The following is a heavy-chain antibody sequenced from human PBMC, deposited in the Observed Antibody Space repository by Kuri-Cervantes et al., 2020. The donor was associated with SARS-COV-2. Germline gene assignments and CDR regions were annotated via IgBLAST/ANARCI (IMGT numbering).Heavy chain of an antibody. CDR2: IVVGSGNT. J-gene: IGHJ4*02. CDR3: ARGIVVVVAAMGYLDY. CDR1: GFTFTSSA. Sequence: SVKVSCKASGFTFTSSAMQWVRQARGQRLEWIGWIVVGSGNTNYAQKFQERVTITRDMSTSTAYMELSSLRSEDMAVYYCARGIVVVVAAMGYLDYWGQGTLVTVSS. D-gene: IGHD2-15*01. V-gene: IGHV1-58*02.